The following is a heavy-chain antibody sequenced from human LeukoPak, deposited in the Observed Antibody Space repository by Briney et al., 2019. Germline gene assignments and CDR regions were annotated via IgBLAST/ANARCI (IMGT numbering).Heavy chain of an antibody. CDR1: GFTFSDYY. J-gene: IGHJ3*02. CDR3: ATEITMIVVVISDAFDI. V-gene: IGHV3-11*01. CDR2: ISSSGSTI. D-gene: IGHD3-22*01. Sequence: GGSLRLSCAASGFTFSDYYMSWIRQAPGKGLEWVSYISSSGSTIYYADSVKGRFTISRDNAKNSLYLQMNSLRAEDTAVYYCATEITMIVVVISDAFDIWGQGTMVTVSS.